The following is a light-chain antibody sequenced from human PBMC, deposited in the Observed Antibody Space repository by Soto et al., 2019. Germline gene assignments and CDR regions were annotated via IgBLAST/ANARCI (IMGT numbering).Light chain of an antibody. CDR3: QQADSFPRT. V-gene: IGKV1-12*01. J-gene: IGKJ1*01. CDR1: QGVSSY. Sequence: DIQMTQAPSSLPASVGDRVTITCRASQGVSSYLAWYQQKPGKAPELLIYAASNLRSGVPSRFSGSGSGTDFTLTISSLQPEDFATYYCQQADSFPRTFGPGTKVDI. CDR2: AAS.